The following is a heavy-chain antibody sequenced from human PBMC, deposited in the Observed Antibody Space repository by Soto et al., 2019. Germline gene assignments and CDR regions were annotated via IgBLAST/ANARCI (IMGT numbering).Heavy chain of an antibody. V-gene: IGHV3-30*18. Sequence: GGSLRLSCAASGFTFFSYGMHWVRQAPGKGLEWVAVISYDGSNKYYGDSVKGRFTISRDNSKNTLYLQMNSLRADDTAVYYCAKDRAGDIYVAARSGLDYWGQGTLVTVSS. CDR3: AKDRAGDIYVAARSGLDY. CDR1: GFTFFSYG. D-gene: IGHD3-3*01. J-gene: IGHJ4*02. CDR2: ISYDGSNK.